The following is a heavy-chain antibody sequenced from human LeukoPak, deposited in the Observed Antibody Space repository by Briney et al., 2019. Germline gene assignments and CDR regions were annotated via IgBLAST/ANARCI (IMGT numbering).Heavy chain of an antibody. Sequence: PSETLSLTCTVSGGSISSGDYYWSWIRQPPGKGLEWIGYIYYSGSTNYNPSLKSRVTISVDTSKNQFSLKLSSVTAADTAVYYCARDPDDYYGSGRLGPLGAFDIWGQGTMVTVSS. V-gene: IGHV4-30-4*02. J-gene: IGHJ3*02. CDR3: ARDPDDYYGSGRLGPLGAFDI. D-gene: IGHD3-10*01. CDR1: GGSISSGDYY. CDR2: IYYSGST.